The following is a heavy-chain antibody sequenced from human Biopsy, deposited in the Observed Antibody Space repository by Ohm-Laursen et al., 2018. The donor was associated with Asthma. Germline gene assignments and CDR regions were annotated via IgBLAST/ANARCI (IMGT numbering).Heavy chain of an antibody. J-gene: IGHJ4*02. D-gene: IGHD3-22*01. CDR3: ARMISYYHEMRAPFFDY. CDR2: INTNTGNP. V-gene: IGHV7-4-1*02. CDR1: GYTVTRYA. Sequence: ASVKVSCKASGYTVTRYAINWVRQAPGQGLEWMGWINTNTGNPTYGQGFTGRFVFSLDTSVNTAHLQISGLKAEDTAVYYCARMISYYHEMRAPFFDYWGQGTLVTVSS.